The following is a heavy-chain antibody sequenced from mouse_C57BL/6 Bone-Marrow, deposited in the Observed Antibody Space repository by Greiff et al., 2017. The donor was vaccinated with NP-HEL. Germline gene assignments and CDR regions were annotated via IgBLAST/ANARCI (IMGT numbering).Heavy chain of an antibody. CDR3: ARDGYFHYFDY. Sequence: EVNLVESEGGLVQPGSSMKLSCTASGFTFSDYYMAWVRQVPEKGLEWVANINYDGSSTYYLDSLKSRFIISRDNAKNILYLQMSSLKSEDTATYYCARDGYFHYFDYWGQGTTLTVSS. D-gene: IGHD2-3*01. J-gene: IGHJ2*01. V-gene: IGHV5-16*01. CDR2: INYDGSST. CDR1: GFTFSDYY.